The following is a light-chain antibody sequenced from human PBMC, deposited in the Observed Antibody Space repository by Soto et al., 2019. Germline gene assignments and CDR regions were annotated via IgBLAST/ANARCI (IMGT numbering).Light chain of an antibody. CDR1: QSVSNN. CDR3: QQYNNWPR. CDR2: GAS. J-gene: IGKJ4*02. V-gene: IGKV3-15*01. Sequence: EIVLTQSPGTLSLSPGERATLSCKASQSVSNNYLAWYQQKPGQAPRLLIYGASTRATGIPARLSGSGSGTEFTLTISSMQSEDFAVYYCQQYNNWPRFGGGTKVDIK.